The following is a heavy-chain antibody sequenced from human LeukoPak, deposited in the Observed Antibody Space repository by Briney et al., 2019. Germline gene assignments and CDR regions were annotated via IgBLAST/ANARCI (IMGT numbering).Heavy chain of an antibody. CDR2: IYYSGST. V-gene: IGHV4-61*08. J-gene: IGHJ4*02. CDR3: ARAGDSSGWYHYYFDY. Sequence: SETLSLTCTVSGGSISSGGYYWRWIRQHPGKGLEWIGYIYYSGSTNYNPSLKSRVTISVDTSKNQFSLKLSSVTAADTAVYYCARAGDSSGWYHYYFDYWGQGTLVTVSS. CDR1: GGSISSGGYY. D-gene: IGHD6-19*01.